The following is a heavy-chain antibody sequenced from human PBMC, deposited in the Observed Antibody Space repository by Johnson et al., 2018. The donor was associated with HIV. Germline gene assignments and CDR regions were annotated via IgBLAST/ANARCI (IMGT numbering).Heavy chain of an antibody. Sequence: VQLMESGGGVVQPGRSLRLSCAASGFTFSSYAMHWVRQAPGKGLEWVAVISYDGSTKYYADSVKGRFTISRDNSKNTLYLQMNSLRAEDTAVYYCAIGPPFRNARNVCDMWGQGTKVTVTS. J-gene: IGHJ3*02. CDR3: AIGPPFRNARNVCDM. CDR2: ISYDGSTK. V-gene: IGHV3-30-3*01. D-gene: IGHD3/OR15-3a*01. CDR1: GFTFSSYA.